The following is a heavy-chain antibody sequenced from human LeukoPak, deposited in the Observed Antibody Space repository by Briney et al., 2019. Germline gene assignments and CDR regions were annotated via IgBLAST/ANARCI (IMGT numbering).Heavy chain of an antibody. D-gene: IGHD5-24*01. CDR1: GYTFTSYA. CDR2: INAGNGNT. Sequence: ASVKVSFKASGYTFTSYAMHWVRQAPGQRLEWMGWINAGNGNTKYSQKFQGRVTITRDTSASTAYMELSSLRSEDTAVYYCARDAEYGLGRPYDGYNFVVCVAPDYWGQGTLVTVSS. CDR3: ARDAEYGLGRPYDGYNFVVCVAPDY. J-gene: IGHJ4*02. V-gene: IGHV1-3*01.